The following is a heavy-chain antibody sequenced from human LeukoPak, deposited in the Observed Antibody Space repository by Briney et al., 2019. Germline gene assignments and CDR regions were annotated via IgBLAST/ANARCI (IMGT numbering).Heavy chain of an antibody. CDR3: ARAPRRHYDILTGYRNWFDP. CDR2: INHSGST. D-gene: IGHD3-9*01. CDR1: GGSFSGYY. Sequence: SETLSPTXAVYGGSFSGYYWSWIRQPPGKGLEWIGEINHSGSTNYNPSLKSRVTISVDTSKNQFSLKLSSVTAADTAVYYCARAPRRHYDILTGYRNWFDPWGQGTLVTVSS. J-gene: IGHJ5*02. V-gene: IGHV4-34*01.